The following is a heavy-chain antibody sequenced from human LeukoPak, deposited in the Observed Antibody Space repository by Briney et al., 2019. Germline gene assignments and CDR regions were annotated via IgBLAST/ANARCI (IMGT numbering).Heavy chain of an antibody. CDR2: INPNSGGT. CDR3: ARGHIVVVTATVGMDV. J-gene: IGHJ6*02. V-gene: IGHV1-2*02. Sequence: ASVKVSCKASGYTFTGYYMHWVRQAPGQGLEWMGWINPNSGGTNYAQKFQGRVTMTRDTSISTAYMELSSLRSEDTAVYYCARGHIVVVTATVGMDVWGQGTTVTVSS. D-gene: IGHD2-21*02. CDR1: GYTFTGYY.